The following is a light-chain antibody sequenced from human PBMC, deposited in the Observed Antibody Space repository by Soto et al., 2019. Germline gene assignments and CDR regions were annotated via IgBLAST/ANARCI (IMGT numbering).Light chain of an antibody. CDR2: AAS. V-gene: IGKV1-33*01. Sequence: DIQMTQSPSSLSESAGDRVTITCRASQGISTYLNWYQQKPGKAPKLLIYAASSLQSGVPSRFSGSGSETDFTVTISSLQPEDIATYYCQQCDTFPFTFGPGTKVDIK. CDR1: QGISTY. J-gene: IGKJ3*01. CDR3: QQCDTFPFT.